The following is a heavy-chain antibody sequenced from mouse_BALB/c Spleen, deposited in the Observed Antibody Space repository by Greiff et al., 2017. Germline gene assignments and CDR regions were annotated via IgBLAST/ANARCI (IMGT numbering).Heavy chain of an antibody. Sequence: EVQLQQSGPELVKPGASVKVSCKASGYSFTDYYMDWVKQSHGESFEWIGRVNPYNGGTSYNQKFKGKATLTVDKSSSTAYMELHSLTSEDSAVYYCARGDWPYAMDYWGQGTSVTVSS. CDR3: ARGDWPYAMDY. CDR1: GYSFTDYY. J-gene: IGHJ4*01. CDR2: VNPYNGGT. V-gene: IGHV1S135*01.